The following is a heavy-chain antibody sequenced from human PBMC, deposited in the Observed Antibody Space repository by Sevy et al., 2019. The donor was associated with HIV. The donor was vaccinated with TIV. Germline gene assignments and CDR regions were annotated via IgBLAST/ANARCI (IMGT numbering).Heavy chain of an antibody. V-gene: IGHV1-2*02. J-gene: IGHJ5*02. Sequence: ASVKVSCKASGYTFTGYYMHWVRQAPGQGLEWMGWINPNSGDTNYAQKFQGRVTMTRDTSISTAYMELSRLRSDDTAVYYCAREGVYCSGGSCYSSWFDPWGQGTLVTVSS. CDR2: INPNSGDT. CDR1: GYTFTGYY. D-gene: IGHD2-15*01. CDR3: AREGVYCSGGSCYSSWFDP.